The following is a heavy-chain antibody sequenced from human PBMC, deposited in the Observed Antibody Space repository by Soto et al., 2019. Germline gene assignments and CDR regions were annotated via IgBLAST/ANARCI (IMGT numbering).Heavy chain of an antibody. Sequence: GASVKVSCKASGYMFISYGINWVRQAPGQGLGWMGWISAYNGNTKYAQNLQGRVTMTTDTSTSTAYMEMRSLRSDDTAVYYCVRDLDGSGSYYTDYWGPGTLVTVSS. D-gene: IGHD3-10*01. CDR2: ISAYNGNT. V-gene: IGHV1-18*01. J-gene: IGHJ4*02. CDR1: GYMFISYG. CDR3: VRDLDGSGSYYTDY.